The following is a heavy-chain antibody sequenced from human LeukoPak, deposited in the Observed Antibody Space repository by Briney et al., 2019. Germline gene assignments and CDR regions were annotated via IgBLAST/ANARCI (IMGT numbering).Heavy chain of an antibody. CDR2: FDPENGDT. D-gene: IGHD6-13*01. Sequence: ASVKVSCKVSGYTLTELSIHWVRQAPGKGLEWMGGFDPENGDTIYAQKFQGRVTMTQETSTDTAYMELSSLRSDDTAVYYCARGGYSNRNWFDPWGQGTLVTVSS. CDR3: ARGGYSNRNWFDP. V-gene: IGHV1-24*01. J-gene: IGHJ5*02. CDR1: GYTLTELS.